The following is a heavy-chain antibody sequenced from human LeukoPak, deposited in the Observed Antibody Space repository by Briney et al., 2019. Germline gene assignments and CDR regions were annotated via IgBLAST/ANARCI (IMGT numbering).Heavy chain of an antibody. CDR3: ARVLIAAAGTFDY. D-gene: IGHD6-13*01. CDR1: GGSISSYY. Sequence: SETLSLTCTVSGGSISSYYWSWIRQPPGKGLEWIGYIYYSGSTNYNPSLKSRVTISVDTSKNQFSLKLSSVTAADTAVYYCARVLIAAAGTFDYWGQGTLVTVSS. CDR2: IYYSGST. J-gene: IGHJ4*02. V-gene: IGHV4-59*01.